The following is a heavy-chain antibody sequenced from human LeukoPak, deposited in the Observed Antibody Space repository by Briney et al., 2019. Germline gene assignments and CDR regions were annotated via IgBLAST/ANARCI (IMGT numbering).Heavy chain of an antibody. V-gene: IGHV3-15*01. D-gene: IGHD3-10*01. CDR3: TLIQGWGSGSYYRDF. J-gene: IGHJ4*02. CDR1: GFSISNDW. Sequence: GGSLRLSCAASGFSISNDWMSWVRQAPGKGLEWVARVKSRSAGETADYAAPVKGRFTISRDDSKNTMYLQMNSLKTEDTAVYYCTLIQGWGSGSYYRDFWGQGTLVTVSS. CDR2: VKSRSAGETA.